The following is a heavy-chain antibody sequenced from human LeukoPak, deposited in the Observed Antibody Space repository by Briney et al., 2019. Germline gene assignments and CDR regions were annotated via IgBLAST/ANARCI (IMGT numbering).Heavy chain of an antibody. CDR1: GGSISSSSYY. J-gene: IGHJ4*02. Sequence: PSETLSLTCTVSGGSISSSSYYWGWIRQPPGKGLERIGSIYYSGSTYYNPSLKSRVTISVDTSKNQFSLKLSSVTAADTAVYYCARSGLLWFGELPYYFDYWGQGTLVTVSS. CDR3: ARSGLLWFGELPYYFDY. CDR2: IYYSGST. D-gene: IGHD3-10*01. V-gene: IGHV4-39*07.